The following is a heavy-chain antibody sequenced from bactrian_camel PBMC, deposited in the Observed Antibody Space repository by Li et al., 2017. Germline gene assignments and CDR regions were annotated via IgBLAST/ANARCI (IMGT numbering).Heavy chain of an antibody. CDR1: KYTYSTNC. J-gene: IGHJ4*01. CDR2: PSRGSGST. Sequence: DVQLVESGGGSVQAGGSLRLSCAASKYTYSTNCMGWFRQAPGREREGIAAPSRGSGSTYYADSVKGRFTISQDNAKNTVYLQMDSLKTEDTAMYYCTRDWGPLTYGEAWRPGGQGTQVTVS. D-gene: IGHD6*01. V-gene: IGHV3S40*01. CDR3: TRDWGPLTYGEAWRP.